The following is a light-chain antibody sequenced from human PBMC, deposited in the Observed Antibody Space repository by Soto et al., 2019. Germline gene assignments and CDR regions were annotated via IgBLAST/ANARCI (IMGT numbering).Light chain of an antibody. CDR1: QGIGSW. Sequence: DIQMTQSPSSVSASVGDRVTITCRASQGIGSWLAWYQQKPGKAPKLLIYAASSLQGAVPSRFSGRGSGTVFTLTISSLQPEDYAPYYCHQANSFPYTFGQGTKLEIK. V-gene: IGKV1D-12*01. CDR3: HQANSFPYT. J-gene: IGKJ2*01. CDR2: AAS.